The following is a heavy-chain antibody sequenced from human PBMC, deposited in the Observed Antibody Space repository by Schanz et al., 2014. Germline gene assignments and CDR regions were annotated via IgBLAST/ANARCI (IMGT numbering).Heavy chain of an antibody. CDR3: ARGLGDERWLDLNEAFDI. Sequence: QVQLVQSGAEVMKPGSSVKVSCKASGGTFSSYTINWVRQAPGQGLEWMGRIIPILGITNVAQTFQDRVTITADKSTSTAYMEVSGLRSEDTAVYYCARGLGDERWLDLNEAFDIWGQGTIVTVSS. D-gene: IGHD6-19*01. CDR1: GGTFSSYT. CDR2: IIPILGIT. V-gene: IGHV1-69*02. J-gene: IGHJ3*02.